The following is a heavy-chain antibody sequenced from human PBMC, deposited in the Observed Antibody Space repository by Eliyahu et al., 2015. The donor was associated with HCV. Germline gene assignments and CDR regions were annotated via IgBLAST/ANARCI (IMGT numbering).Heavy chain of an antibody. V-gene: IGHV3-11*01. Sequence: QVQLVESGGGLVKPGGSLRLSCSASGFIFSGYYMXWIRQTPGKGLEWVSYISSDGHTLYYADSVMGRFTISRDNAQNSLFLQMNSLRAEDTAVYYCARDRGAVPGDYFDSWGQGTLVTVSS. CDR1: GFIFSGYY. CDR3: ARDRGAVPGDYFDS. J-gene: IGHJ4*02. D-gene: IGHD6-19*01. CDR2: ISSDGHTL.